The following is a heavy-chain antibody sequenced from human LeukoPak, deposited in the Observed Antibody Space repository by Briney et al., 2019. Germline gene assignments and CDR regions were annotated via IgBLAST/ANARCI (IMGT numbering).Heavy chain of an antibody. Sequence: ASVKVSCKASGYTFTSYYMHWVRQAPGQGLEWMGIINPSGGSTSYAQKFQGRVTMTRDMSTSTVYMELSSLRSEDTAVYYCARDQHPNWNDAYYYYYYMDVWGKGTTVTVSS. CDR2: INPSGGST. V-gene: IGHV1-46*01. J-gene: IGHJ6*03. D-gene: IGHD1-1*01. CDR1: GYTFTSYY. CDR3: ARDQHPNWNDAYYYYYYMDV.